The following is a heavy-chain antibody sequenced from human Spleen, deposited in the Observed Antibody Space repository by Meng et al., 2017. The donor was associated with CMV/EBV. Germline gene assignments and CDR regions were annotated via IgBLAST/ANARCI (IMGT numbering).Heavy chain of an antibody. CDR1: SPDYD. D-gene: IGHD4-23*01. CDR2: VYYSADS. CDR3: ARSPLAADDNGGNFAFDL. J-gene: IGHJ3*01. V-gene: IGHV4-30-4*05. Sequence: SPDYDWSWIRQHAGQGLEWIGYVYYSADSYHNPSLQSRVTMSEDASKNQFSLKLTSLTAADTGVYYCARSPLAADDNGGNFAFDLWGQGTMVTVSS.